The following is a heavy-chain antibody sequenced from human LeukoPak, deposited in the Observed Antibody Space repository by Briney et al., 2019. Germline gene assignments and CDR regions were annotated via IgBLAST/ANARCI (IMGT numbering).Heavy chain of an antibody. CDR3: AKEGTASKPSDLDY. CDR2: IRFDGSSK. CDR1: GFIFSDYG. V-gene: IGHV3-30*02. D-gene: IGHD1/OR15-1a*01. Sequence: PGGSLRLSCAASGFIFSDYGIHWVRQAPGKGLEWVAFIRFDGSSKYYTGSVKGRFTISRDNSRNTVYLQMNSLRVEDTAVYYCAKEGTASKPSDLDYWGQGTLVTVSS. J-gene: IGHJ4*02.